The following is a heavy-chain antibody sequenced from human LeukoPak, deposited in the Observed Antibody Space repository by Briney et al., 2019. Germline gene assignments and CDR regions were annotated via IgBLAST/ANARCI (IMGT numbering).Heavy chain of an antibody. D-gene: IGHD3-10*02. CDR2: FSGSGGNT. V-gene: IGHV3-23*01. CDR3: AELGITMIGGV. CDR1: GFTFSSYA. J-gene: IGHJ6*04. Sequence: GGSLRLSCAASGFTFSSYAMSWVRQAPGKGLEWVSTFSGSGGNTYYADSVKGRFTISRDNAKNSLYLQMNSLRAEHTAVYYCAELGITMIGGVWGKGTTVTISS.